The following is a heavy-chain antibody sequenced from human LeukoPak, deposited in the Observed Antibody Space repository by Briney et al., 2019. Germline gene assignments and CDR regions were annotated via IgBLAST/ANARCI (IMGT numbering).Heavy chain of an antibody. V-gene: IGHV1-69*01. Sequence: GASVKVSCKASGGTFSSYAISWVRQAPGQGLEWMGGIIPIFGTANYAQKFQGRVTITADESTSTAYMELSSLRSEDTAVYYCAREGNYCSSTSCSFDYWGQGTLVTVSS. CDR1: GGTFSSYA. CDR3: AREGNYCSSTSCSFDY. CDR2: IIPIFGTA. D-gene: IGHD2-2*01. J-gene: IGHJ4*02.